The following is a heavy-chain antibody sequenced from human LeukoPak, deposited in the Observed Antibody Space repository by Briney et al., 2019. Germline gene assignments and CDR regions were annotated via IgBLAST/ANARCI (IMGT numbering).Heavy chain of an antibody. CDR1: GFTFSSYS. V-gene: IGHV3-21*01. J-gene: IGHJ4*02. Sequence: GGSLRLSCAASGFTFSSYSMNWVRQAPGKGLEWVSSISSSSSYIYYADSVKGRFTISRDNAKNSLYLQMNSLRAEDTAVYYCARAGPPYYYDSSGYLNYWGQGTLVTVSS. CDR3: ARAGPPYYYDSSGYLNY. CDR2: ISSSSSYI. D-gene: IGHD3-22*01.